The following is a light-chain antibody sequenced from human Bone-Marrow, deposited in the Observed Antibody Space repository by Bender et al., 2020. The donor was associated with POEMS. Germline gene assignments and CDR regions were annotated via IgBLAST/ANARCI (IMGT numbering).Light chain of an antibody. CDR3: SSYTPGTTPVV. CDR2: DVF. CDR1: NSDIGGYNY. J-gene: IGLJ2*01. V-gene: IGLV2-14*03. Sequence: QSALTQPPSASGSPGQSVTISCTGTNSDIGGYNYVSWYQQHAGKVPQLIIYDVFNRPSGISSRFSGSKSGNTASLTISGLQAEDEADYYCSSYTPGTTPVVFGGGTKLTVL.